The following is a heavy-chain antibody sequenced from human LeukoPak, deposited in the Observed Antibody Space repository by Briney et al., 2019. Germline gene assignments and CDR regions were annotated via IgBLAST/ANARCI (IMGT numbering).Heavy chain of an antibody. CDR3: ARDSDIVVVVAATWGEIPYNWFDP. D-gene: IGHD2-15*01. V-gene: IGHV1-69*04. Sequence: GASVKVSCKASGGTFSSYAISWVRQAPGQGLEWMGRIIPILGIANYAQKFQGRVTITADKSTSTAYMELSSLRSEDTAVYYCARDSDIVVVVAATWGEIPYNWFDPWGQGTLVTVSS. J-gene: IGHJ5*02. CDR1: GGTFSSYA. CDR2: IIPILGIA.